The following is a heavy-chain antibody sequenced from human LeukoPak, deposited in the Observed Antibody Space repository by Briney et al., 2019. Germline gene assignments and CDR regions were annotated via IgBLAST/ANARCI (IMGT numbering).Heavy chain of an antibody. Sequence: SETLSLTCTVSGGSMSNYWWNWIRQPPGKGLEWIGYIYYDGSTYYNPALNSRVTISIDTSKNQLSLKLNSVTAADTAVYYCARRLCSSLTCNIGPSGNWLDPWGQGTPVTVSS. CDR1: GGSMSNYW. D-gene: IGHD2-2*02. J-gene: IGHJ5*02. CDR2: IYYDGST. V-gene: IGHV4-59*08. CDR3: ARRLCSSLTCNIGPSGNWLDP.